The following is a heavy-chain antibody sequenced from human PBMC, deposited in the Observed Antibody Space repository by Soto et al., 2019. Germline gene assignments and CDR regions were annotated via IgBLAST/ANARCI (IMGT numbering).Heavy chain of an antibody. D-gene: IGHD6-13*01. CDR3: AKVAAAGPSHAEYFQH. Sequence: PGGSLRLSCAASGFTFSSYAMSWVRQAPGKGLEWVSAISGSGGSTYYADSVKGRFTISRDNSKNTLYLQMNSLRAEDTAVYYCAKVAAAGPSHAEYFQHWGQGTLVTVSS. CDR1: GFTFSSYA. CDR2: ISGSGGST. J-gene: IGHJ1*01. V-gene: IGHV3-23*01.